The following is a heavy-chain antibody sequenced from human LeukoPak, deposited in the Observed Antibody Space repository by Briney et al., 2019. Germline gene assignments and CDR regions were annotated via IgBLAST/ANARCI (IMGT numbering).Heavy chain of an antibody. J-gene: IGHJ4*02. V-gene: IGHV3-23*01. CDR3: ARGRREGYDPVGFDS. CDR1: GFTFSSYA. D-gene: IGHD5-24*01. CDR2: ISGHVGST. Sequence: GGSLRLSCAASGFTFSSYAMSWVRQAPGKGLEWVSAISGHVGSTYYADSVKGRFTISRDNSKNTLYLQMNSLSAEDTALYYCARGRREGYDPVGFDSWGQGTQLTVSS.